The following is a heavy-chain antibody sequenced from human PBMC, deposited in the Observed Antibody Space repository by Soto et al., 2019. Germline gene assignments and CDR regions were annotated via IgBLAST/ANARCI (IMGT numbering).Heavy chain of an antibody. CDR1: GYTFTRYG. D-gene: IGHD2-8*01. V-gene: IGHV1-18*01. Sequence: ASVKVSCKASGYTFTRYGISWVRQAPEQGLEWMGWISGYNGDTNYAQKFQGRVSMTIDTSTTTAYMELRSLTSDDTAVYYCAKNGQPPYYYYGLDVWGQGTKVTVSS. CDR2: ISGYNGDT. J-gene: IGHJ6*02. CDR3: AKNGQPPYYYYGLDV.